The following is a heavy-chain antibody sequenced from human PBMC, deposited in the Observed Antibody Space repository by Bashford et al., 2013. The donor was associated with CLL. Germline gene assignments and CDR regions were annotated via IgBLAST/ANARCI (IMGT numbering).Heavy chain of an antibody. J-gene: IGHJ6*02. CDR1: GYSFTGYY. Sequence: ASVKVSCKASGYSFTGYYIHWVRQAPGQGLEWMAWISPSSGDTDYAQNFQGRMTVTRDTSIRTAYMEMSSLRFDDTAVYYCTRRADCDNDSCLRGHYYGMDVWGQGTTVTVSS. D-gene: IGHD2-21*01. CDR3: TRRADCDNDSCLRGHYYGMDV. V-gene: IGHV1-2*02. CDR2: ISPSSGDT.